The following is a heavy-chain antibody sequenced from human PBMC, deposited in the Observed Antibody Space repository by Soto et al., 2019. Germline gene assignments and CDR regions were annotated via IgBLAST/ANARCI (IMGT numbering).Heavy chain of an antibody. D-gene: IGHD1-26*01. CDR2: ISAYNGNT. CDR1: GYTPTNYD. Sequence: QVPLVQSGPEVKKPAASVKVSCKTSGYTPTNYDIGWVRQAPGQGLEYMGWISAYNGNTNYARKLQDRVTLTTDTSTRTAYMELRSLQSDDTAIYYCARGLYRRGTYYAFDNWGPGPRVTVSS. J-gene: IGHJ4*02. CDR3: ARGLYRRGTYYAFDN. V-gene: IGHV1-18*01.